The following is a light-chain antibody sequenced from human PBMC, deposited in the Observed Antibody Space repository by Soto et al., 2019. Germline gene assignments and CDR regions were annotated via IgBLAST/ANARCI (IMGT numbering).Light chain of an antibody. Sequence: QSALTQPASVSGSPGQSITISCTGTRSDVGGPDYVSWYQQHPDTAPKLIIYEVNKWPSGASTRFSGSKSGNTASLTISGLQAEDEADYYCSSYTIMNTWVFGGGTKVTVL. CDR3: SSYTIMNTWV. J-gene: IGLJ3*02. CDR2: EVN. V-gene: IGLV2-14*01. CDR1: RSDVGGPDY.